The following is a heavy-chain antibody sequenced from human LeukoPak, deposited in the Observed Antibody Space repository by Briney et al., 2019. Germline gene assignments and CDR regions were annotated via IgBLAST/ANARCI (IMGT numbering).Heavy chain of an antibody. Sequence: PSETLSLTCAVYGGSFSGYYWSWIRQPPGKGLEWIGEINHSGSINYNPSLKSRVTISVDTSKNQFSLKLSSVTAADTAVYYCARGVRYYGSGSYYSLHYYYYYGMDVWGQGTTVTVSS. CDR1: GGSFSGYY. J-gene: IGHJ6*02. D-gene: IGHD3-10*01. V-gene: IGHV4-34*01. CDR3: ARGVRYYGSGSYYSLHYYYYYGMDV. CDR2: INHSGSI.